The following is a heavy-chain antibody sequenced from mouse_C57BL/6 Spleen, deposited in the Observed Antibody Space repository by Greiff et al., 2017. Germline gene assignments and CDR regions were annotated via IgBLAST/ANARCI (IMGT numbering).Heavy chain of an antibody. CDR2: IWSGGST. Sequence: QVQLQQSGPGLVQPSPSLSITCTVSGFSLTSYGVHWVRQSPGKGLEWLGVIWSGGSTDYNAAFISSLSISKDNPKSQVFFKMNSLQADETSIYYGARNWATTIVATGYFDVWGTGTTVTVSS. V-gene: IGHV2-2*01. J-gene: IGHJ1*03. CDR1: GFSLTSYG. D-gene: IGHD1-1*01. CDR3: ARNWATTIVATGYFDV.